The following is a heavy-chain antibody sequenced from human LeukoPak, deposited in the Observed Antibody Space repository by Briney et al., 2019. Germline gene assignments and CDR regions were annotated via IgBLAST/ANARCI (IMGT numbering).Heavy chain of an antibody. CDR3: ARGVDTGMIDY. CDR2: IIPIFGTA. CDR1: GGTFSSYA. Sequence: GASVKVSRRASGGTFSSYAISWVRQAPGQGLEWMGGIIPIFGTANYAQKFQGRVTITADESTSTAYMELSSLRSEDTAVYYCARGVDTGMIDYWGQGTLVTVSS. D-gene: IGHD5-18*01. V-gene: IGHV1-69*13. J-gene: IGHJ4*02.